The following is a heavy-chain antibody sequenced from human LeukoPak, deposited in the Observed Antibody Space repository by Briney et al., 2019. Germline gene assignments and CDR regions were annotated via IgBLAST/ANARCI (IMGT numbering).Heavy chain of an antibody. D-gene: IGHD6-13*01. CDR3: ARVEVGPVYSSSWYEKYFDY. CDR1: GGSISSGDYY. V-gene: IGHV4-31*03. CDR2: IYYSGST. Sequence: TLSLTCTVSGGSISSGDYYWSWIRQHPGKGLEWIGYIYYSGSTYYNPSLKSRVTISVDTSKNQFSLKLSSVTAADTAVYYCARVEVGPVYSSSWYEKYFDYWGQGTLVTVSS. J-gene: IGHJ4*02.